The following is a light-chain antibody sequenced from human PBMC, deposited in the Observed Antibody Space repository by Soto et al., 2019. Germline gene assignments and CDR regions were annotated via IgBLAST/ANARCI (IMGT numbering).Light chain of an antibody. J-gene: IGLJ2*01. CDR3: QTWVTGSRV. CDR2: LNSDGSH. V-gene: IGLV4-69*01. CDR1: SGHSSYA. Sequence: QPVLTQSPSASASLGASVKLTCTLNSGHSSYAIAWHQQQPEKGPRYLIKLNSDGSHLKGDGIPDRFSGSSSGAERYLTISSLQSEDEADYYCQTWVTGSRVFGGGTQLTVL.